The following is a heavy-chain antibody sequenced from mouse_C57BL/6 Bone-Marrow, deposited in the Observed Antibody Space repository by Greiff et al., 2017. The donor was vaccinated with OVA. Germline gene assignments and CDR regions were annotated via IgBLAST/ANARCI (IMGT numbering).Heavy chain of an antibody. CDR1: GYTFTSYT. CDR2: INPSSGYT. D-gene: IGHD2-14*01. Sequence: VQLKESGAELARPGASVKMSCKASGYTFTSYTMHWVKQRPGQGLEWIGYINPSSGYTKYNQKFKDKATLTADKSSSTAYMQLSSLTSEDSAVYYCARKRNIGAMDYWGQGTSVTVSS. J-gene: IGHJ4*01. V-gene: IGHV1-4*01. CDR3: ARKRNIGAMDY.